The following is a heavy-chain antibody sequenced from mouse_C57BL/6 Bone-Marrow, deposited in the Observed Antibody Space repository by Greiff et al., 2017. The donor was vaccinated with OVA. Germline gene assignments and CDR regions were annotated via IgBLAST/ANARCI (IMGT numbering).Heavy chain of an antibody. V-gene: IGHV1-64*01. J-gene: IGHJ3*01. D-gene: IGHD2-3*01. CDR1: GYTFTSYW. CDR2: IYPKSGST. Sequence: QVQLQQPGAELVKPGASVKLSCKASGYTFTSYWMHWVKQRPGQGLEWIGMIYPKSGSTNYNEKFKSKATLTVDKSSSTAYMQLSSLTSEDSADYYGAGYEGYAAWFAGWGQGTLVTVSA. CDR3: AGYEGYAAWFAG.